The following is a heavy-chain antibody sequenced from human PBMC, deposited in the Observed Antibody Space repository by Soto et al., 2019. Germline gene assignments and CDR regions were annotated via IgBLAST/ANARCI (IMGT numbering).Heavy chain of an antibody. CDR1: GGSFSGYY. V-gene: IGHV4-34*01. D-gene: IGHD3-10*01. CDR3: ARRIDSGVNYYYYYMDV. CDR2: INHSGST. J-gene: IGHJ6*03. Sequence: SETLSLTCAVYGGSFSGYYWSWIRQPPGKGLEWIGEINHSGSTNYNPSLKSRVTISVDTSKNQFSLKLSSVTAADTAVYYCARRIDSGVNYYYYYMDVWGKGTTVTVSS.